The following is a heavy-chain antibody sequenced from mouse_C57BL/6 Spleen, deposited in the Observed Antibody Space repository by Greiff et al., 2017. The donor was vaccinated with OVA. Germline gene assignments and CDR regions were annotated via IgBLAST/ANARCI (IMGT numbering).Heavy chain of an antibody. J-gene: IGHJ3*01. CDR3: ARVAIYYDYDGLAY. V-gene: IGHV3-6*01. Sequence: VQLQQSGPGLVKPSQSLSLTCSVTGYSITSGYYWNWIRQFPGNKLEWMGYISYDGSNNYNPSLKNRISITRDTSKNQFFLKLNSVTTEDTATYYCARVAIYYDYDGLAYWGQGTLVTVSA. CDR2: ISYDGSN. CDR1: GYSITSGYY. D-gene: IGHD2-4*01.